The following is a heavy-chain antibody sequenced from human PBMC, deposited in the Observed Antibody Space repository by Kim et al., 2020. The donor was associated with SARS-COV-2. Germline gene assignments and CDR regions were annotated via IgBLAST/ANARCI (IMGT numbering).Heavy chain of an antibody. V-gene: IGHV1-2*06. CDR3: ARAGIAAAGTAPHYYYGMDV. CDR1: GYTFTGYY. CDR2: INPNSGGT. Sequence: ASGKVSCKASGYTFTGYYMHWMRQAPGQGREWMGRINPNSGGTNYAKKLQGRVTMTRETASSTAYRELSRLRSDDTAVYDWARAGIAAAGTAPHYYYGMDVWGKGTMVTVSS. D-gene: IGHD6-13*01. J-gene: IGHJ6*04.